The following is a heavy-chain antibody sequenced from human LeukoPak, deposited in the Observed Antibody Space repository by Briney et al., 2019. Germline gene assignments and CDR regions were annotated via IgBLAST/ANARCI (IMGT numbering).Heavy chain of an antibody. V-gene: IGHV4-38-2*02. CDR1: GYSISSGYY. CDR3: ARDSLVDTAMVTAFDI. CDR2: IYHSGST. J-gene: IGHJ3*02. D-gene: IGHD5-18*01. Sequence: SETLSLTCTVSGYSISSGYYWSWIRQPPGKGLEWIGYIYHSGSTYYNPSLKSRVTISVDRSKNQFTLKLSSVTAADTAVYYCARDSLVDTAMVTAFDIWGQGTMVTVSS.